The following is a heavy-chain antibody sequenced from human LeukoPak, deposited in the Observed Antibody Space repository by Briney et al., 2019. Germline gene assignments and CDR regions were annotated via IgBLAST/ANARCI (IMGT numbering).Heavy chain of an antibody. CDR1: GGSISSYY. Sequence: SETLSLTCTVSGGSISSYYWSWIRQPAGKGLEWIGRIYTSGSTNYNPSLKSRVTMSVDASKNQFSLKLSSVTAADTAVYYCARGGSISSTPGASFGWFDPWGQGTLGTVSA. CDR2: IYTSGST. J-gene: IGHJ5*02. D-gene: IGHD6-13*01. V-gene: IGHV4-4*07. CDR3: ARGGSISSTPGASFGWFDP.